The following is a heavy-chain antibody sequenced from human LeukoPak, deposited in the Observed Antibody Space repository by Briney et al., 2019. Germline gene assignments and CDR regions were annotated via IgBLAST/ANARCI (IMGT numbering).Heavy chain of an antibody. D-gene: IGHD3-22*01. CDR2: IYYSGST. V-gene: IGHV4-39*01. J-gene: IGHJ4*02. Sequence: SETLSLTCTVSGGSISGSSYYWGWIRQPPGKGLEWIGSIYYSGSTYYNPSLKSRVTISVDTSKNQFSLKLSSVTAADTAVCYCARHVITNPYYYDSSGYWNWGQGTLVTVSS. CDR1: GGSISGSSYY. CDR3: ARHVITNPYYYDSSGYWN.